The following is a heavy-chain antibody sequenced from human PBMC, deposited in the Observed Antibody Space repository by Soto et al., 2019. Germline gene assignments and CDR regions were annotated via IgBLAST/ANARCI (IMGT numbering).Heavy chain of an antibody. CDR2: INPSGGRT. Sequence: QVQLVQSGTEVKKPGASVKVSCKASGYTFTTHYMHWVRQAPGQGLEWMGIINPSGGRTTYALKFQGRCTMPSDTSTNTVYVELTSLRSEDTAIYFCARAGENYGSGTFSPPLRYYFNSWGQGTLVTVSS. J-gene: IGHJ4*02. CDR1: GYTFTTHY. D-gene: IGHD3-10*01. V-gene: IGHV1-46*01. CDR3: ARAGENYGSGTFSPPLRYYFNS.